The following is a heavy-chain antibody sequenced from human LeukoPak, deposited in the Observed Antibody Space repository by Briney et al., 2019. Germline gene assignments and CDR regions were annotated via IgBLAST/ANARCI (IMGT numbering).Heavy chain of an antibody. V-gene: IGHV4-59*01. D-gene: IGHD6-6*01. Sequence: ASETLSLTCTVAGGSISSYYWSWIRQPPGKGLEWIGYIYYSGSTNYNPSLKSRVTISVDTSKNQFSLKLSSVTAADTAVYYCATWRSSIAARYYFDYWGQGTLVTVSS. CDR2: IYYSGST. J-gene: IGHJ4*02. CDR1: GGSISSYY. CDR3: ATWRSSIAARYYFDY.